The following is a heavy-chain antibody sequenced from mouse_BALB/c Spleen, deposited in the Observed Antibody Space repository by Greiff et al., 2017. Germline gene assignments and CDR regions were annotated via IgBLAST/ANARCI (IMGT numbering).Heavy chain of an antibody. Sequence: DVQLQESGGDLVKPGGSLKLSCAASGFTFSSYGMSWVRQTPDKRLEWVATISSGGSYTYYPDSVKGRFTISRDNAKNTLYLQMSSLKSEDTAMYYCARHGGNYGTWFAYWGQGTLVTVSA. CDR1: GFTFSSYG. V-gene: IGHV5-6*01. D-gene: IGHD2-1*01. CDR3: ARHGGNYGTWFAY. J-gene: IGHJ3*01. CDR2: ISSGGSYT.